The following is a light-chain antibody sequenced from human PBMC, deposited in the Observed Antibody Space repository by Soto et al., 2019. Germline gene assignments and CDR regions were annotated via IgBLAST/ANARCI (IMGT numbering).Light chain of an antibody. J-gene: IGLJ7*01. Sequence: QSVLTQPPSASGTPGQRVTISCSGSSSNIGTNPVNWYQQLPGTAPKVLIYGDNQRPSGVPDRFSGSKSGTSASLAISGLQVEDETDYYCAAWDDSLNGPVFGGGTQLTVL. CDR3: AAWDDSLNGPV. CDR1: SSNIGTNP. CDR2: GDN. V-gene: IGLV1-44*01.